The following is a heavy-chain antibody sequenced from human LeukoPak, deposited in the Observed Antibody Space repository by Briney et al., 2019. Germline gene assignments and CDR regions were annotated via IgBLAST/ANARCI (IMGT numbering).Heavy chain of an antibody. Sequence: SETLSLTCTVSGGSINNSDYYWGWIRQPPGKGLEWIESIYYTGSTFQNPSLKSRVSISVDTSKNQFSLKLSSVTAADTAVYYCARGHSSGYFPNWFDPWGQGTLVTVSS. CDR2: IYYTGST. CDR3: ARGHSSGYFPNWFDP. J-gene: IGHJ5*02. D-gene: IGHD6-19*01. CDR1: GGSINNSDYY. V-gene: IGHV4-39*07.